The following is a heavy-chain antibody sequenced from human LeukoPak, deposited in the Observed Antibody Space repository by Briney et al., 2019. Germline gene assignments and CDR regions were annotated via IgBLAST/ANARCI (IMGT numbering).Heavy chain of an antibody. CDR2: ISGSGGST. V-gene: IGHV3-23*01. CDR1: GFTFSSYA. J-gene: IGHJ4*02. Sequence: GGSLRLSCAASGFTFSSYAMSWVRQAPGKGLEWFSAISGSGGSTYYADSVKGRFTISRDNSKNTLYLQMNSLRAEDTAVYYCAKDQAQFTMVRGAGDRNGTYWGQGTLVTVSS. D-gene: IGHD3-10*01. CDR3: AKDQAQFTMVRGAGDRNGTY.